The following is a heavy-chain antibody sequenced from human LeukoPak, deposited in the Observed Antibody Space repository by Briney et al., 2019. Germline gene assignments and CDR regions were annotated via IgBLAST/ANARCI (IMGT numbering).Heavy chain of an antibody. D-gene: IGHD2-21*02. CDR2: IYYSGST. V-gene: IGHV4-39*01. J-gene: IGHJ4*02. CDR1: GCSISSSSYD. CDR3: ASGESIVVVTAPYWPFDY. Sequence: SETLSLKCTVSGCSISSSSYDWVWIRQPPGKVLGWFASIYYSGSTYYNPSLKSRVTISVDTSKNQFSLKLSSVTAADTAVYYCASGESIVVVTAPYWPFDYWGQGTLVTVSS.